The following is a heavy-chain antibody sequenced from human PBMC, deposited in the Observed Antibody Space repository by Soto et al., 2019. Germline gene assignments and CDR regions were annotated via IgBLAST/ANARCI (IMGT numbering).Heavy chain of an antibody. CDR2: IIPIFATA. V-gene: IGHV1-69*12. CDR1: GGTFSSYA. J-gene: IGHJ6*02. CDR3: AQCLLGVNYYYGMDV. Sequence: QVQLVQSGAEVKKPGSSVKVSCKASGGTFSSYAINWVRQAPGQGLEWMGGIIPIFATADYAQKFQGRVTITADDSTGTAYMELSSLRSEDTAVYYCAQCLLGVNYYYGMDVWGQGTTVTVSS. D-gene: IGHD3-16*01.